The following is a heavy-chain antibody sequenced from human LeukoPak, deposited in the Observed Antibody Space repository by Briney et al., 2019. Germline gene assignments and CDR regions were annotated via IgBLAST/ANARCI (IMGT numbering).Heavy chain of an antibody. J-gene: IGHJ4*02. Sequence: EASVKVSCKASGGTFSSYAISWVQQAPGQGLEWMGRIIPILGIANYAQKFQGRVTITAGKSTSTAYMELSSLRSEDTAVYYCASLRSGYCSGGSCYAVDYWGQGTLVTVSS. CDR1: GGTFSSYA. CDR2: IIPILGIA. D-gene: IGHD2-15*01. CDR3: ASLRSGYCSGGSCYAVDY. V-gene: IGHV1-69*04.